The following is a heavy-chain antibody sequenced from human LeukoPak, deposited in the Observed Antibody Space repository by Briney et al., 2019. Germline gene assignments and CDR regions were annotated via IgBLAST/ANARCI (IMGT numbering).Heavy chain of an antibody. D-gene: IGHD3-16*01. J-gene: IGHJ3*02. CDR1: GFTFRSYA. CDR3: AKTPDVWGAFDI. CDR2: ISGSGGST. V-gene: IGHV3-23*01. Sequence: GSLRLSCAASGFTFRSYAMSWVRQAPGKGLEWVSAISGSGGSTYYADSVKGRFTISRDNSKNTLYLQMNSLRAEDTAVYYCAKTPDVWGAFDIWGQGTMVTVSS.